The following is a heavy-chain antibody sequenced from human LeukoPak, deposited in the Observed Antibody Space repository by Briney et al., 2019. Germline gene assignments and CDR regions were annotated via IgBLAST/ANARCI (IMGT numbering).Heavy chain of an antibody. D-gene: IGHD6-19*01. V-gene: IGHV3-23*01. J-gene: IGHJ6*02. CDR1: GFTFNSYA. CDR3: ANQPGLYNNGWSTTYHFFGLDV. Sequence: GVSLRLSCVASGFTFNSYAMRWVPQAPGKGRVGVSSVSGGGGRTYYAASVQGRFAISRDNSKDALYLEMNSLRAGDTAINYCANQPGLYNNGWSTTYHFFGLDVWGQGTTVIVSS. CDR2: VSGGGGRT.